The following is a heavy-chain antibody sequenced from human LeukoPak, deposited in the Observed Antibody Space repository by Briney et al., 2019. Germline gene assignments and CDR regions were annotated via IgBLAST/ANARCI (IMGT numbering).Heavy chain of an antibody. J-gene: IGHJ4*02. CDR1: GFTFSSYE. Sequence: PGGSLRLSCAASGFTFSSYEMNWVRQAPGKGLEWVSVIYSGGSTYYADSVKGRFTISRDNSKNTLYLQMNGLRAEDTAVYYCARVRGYGDYWGQGTLVTVSS. V-gene: IGHV3-53*01. D-gene: IGHD5-12*01. CDR2: IYSGGST. CDR3: ARVRGYGDY.